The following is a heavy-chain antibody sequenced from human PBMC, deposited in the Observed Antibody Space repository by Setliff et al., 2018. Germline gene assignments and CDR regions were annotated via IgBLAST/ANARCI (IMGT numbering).Heavy chain of an antibody. CDR1: GGSVGSDFSY. CDR3: AKVTGFFYVDA. D-gene: IGHD3-3*01. Sequence: SETLSLTCTVSGGSVGSDFSYWTWIRQSDGKGLEWIGQIYTTWSTNYNPSLKSRVTISLDASKNQFSLRLTSVTAADTAVYYCAKVTGFFYVDAWGKGTTVTVSS. J-gene: IGHJ6*03. CDR2: IYTTWST. V-gene: IGHV4-61*09.